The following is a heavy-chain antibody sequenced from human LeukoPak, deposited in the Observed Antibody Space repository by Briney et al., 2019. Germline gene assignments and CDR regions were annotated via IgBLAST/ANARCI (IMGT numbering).Heavy chain of an antibody. CDR3: ARVWGGAAAGTGFDY. D-gene: IGHD6-13*01. J-gene: IGHJ4*02. CDR1: GYTFTSYD. Sequence: ASVTVSCKASGYTFTSYDINWVRQATGQGLEWMGWMNPNSGNTNYAQKLQGRVTMTTGTSTSTAYMELRSLRSDDTAVYYCARVWGGAAAGTGFDYWGQGTLVTVSS. CDR2: MNPNSGNT. V-gene: IGHV1-18*01.